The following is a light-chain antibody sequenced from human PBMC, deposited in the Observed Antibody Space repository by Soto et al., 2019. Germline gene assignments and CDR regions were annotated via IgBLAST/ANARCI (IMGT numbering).Light chain of an antibody. J-gene: IGLJ1*01. CDR3: GSWDSSLSAYV. CDR1: SSNIGGNS. V-gene: IGLV1-51*01. Sequence: QSAMTQPPSVSAAPGQKVTISCSGSSSNIGGNSVSWYQQLPGTAPKLLIYDDNKRPSGIPDRFSGSKSGTSGTLGITGFQTGDEADYYCGSWDSSLSAYVFGTGTKLTVL. CDR2: DDN.